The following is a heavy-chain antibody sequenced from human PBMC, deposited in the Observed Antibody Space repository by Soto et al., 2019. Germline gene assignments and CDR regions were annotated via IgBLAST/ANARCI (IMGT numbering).Heavy chain of an antibody. Sequence: PSETLSLTCTVSGGSISSYYWSWIRQPPGKGLEWIGYIYYSGSTNYNPSLKSRVTISVDTSKNQFSLKLSSVTAADTAVYYCARDNFGGSYSPWGQGTLVTVSS. V-gene: IGHV4-59*01. J-gene: IGHJ5*02. CDR1: GGSISSYY. CDR3: ARDNFGGSYSP. D-gene: IGHD1-26*01. CDR2: IYYSGST.